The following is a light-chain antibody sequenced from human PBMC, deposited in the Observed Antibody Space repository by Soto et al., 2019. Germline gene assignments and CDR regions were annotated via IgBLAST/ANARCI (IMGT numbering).Light chain of an antibody. Sequence: EIVLTQSPATLSLSPGERATLSCGASQSISSYLAWYQQKAGQAPRLLIYDASNRATGIPARFSGSGSGTDFTLTISSLEPEDSAVYYCQQRSDWSSITFGQGTRLEIK. CDR2: DAS. J-gene: IGKJ5*01. CDR1: QSISSY. V-gene: IGKV3-11*01. CDR3: QQRSDWSSIT.